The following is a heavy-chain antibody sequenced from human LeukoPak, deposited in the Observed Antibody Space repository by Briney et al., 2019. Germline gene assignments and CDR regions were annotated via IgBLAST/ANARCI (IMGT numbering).Heavy chain of an antibody. Sequence: GGSLRLSCAASGFTFSSYGMHWVRQAPGKGLEWVAFIRYDGSNKYYADSVKGRFTISRDNSKNTLYLQMNSLRAEDTAVYYCARGGPDFYDSSGYSGYWGQGTLVTVSS. J-gene: IGHJ4*02. CDR3: ARGGPDFYDSSGYSGY. V-gene: IGHV3-30*02. D-gene: IGHD3-22*01. CDR2: IRYDGSNK. CDR1: GFTFSSYG.